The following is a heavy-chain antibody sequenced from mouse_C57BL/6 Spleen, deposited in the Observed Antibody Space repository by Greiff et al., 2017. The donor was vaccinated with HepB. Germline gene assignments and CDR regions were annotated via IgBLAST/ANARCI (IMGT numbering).Heavy chain of an antibody. CDR3: ARVYGHRGAMDY. V-gene: IGHV5-16*01. Sequence: EVQLQQSEGGLVQPGSSMKLSCTASGFTFSDYYMAWVRQVPEKGLEWVANINYDGSSTYYLDSLKCRFIISRDNAKNILYLQMSSLKSEDTATYYCARVYGHRGAMDYWGQGTSVTVSS. J-gene: IGHJ4*01. CDR2: INYDGSST. CDR1: GFTFSDYY. D-gene: IGHD1-1*02.